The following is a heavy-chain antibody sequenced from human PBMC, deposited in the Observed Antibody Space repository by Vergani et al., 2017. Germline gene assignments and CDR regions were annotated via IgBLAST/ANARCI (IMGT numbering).Heavy chain of an antibody. CDR1: GFTFSSYS. J-gene: IGHJ5*02. CDR3: ARDRPEHIVVVTAMVFDP. CDR2: ISSSSYI. Sequence: EVQLVESGGGLVKPGGSLRLSCAASGFTFSSYSMNWVRQAPGKGLEWVSSISSSSYIYYADSVKGRFTISRDNAKNSLYLQMNSLRAEDTAVYYCARDRPEHIVVVTAMVFDPWGQGTLVTVSS. V-gene: IGHV3-21*01. D-gene: IGHD2-21*02.